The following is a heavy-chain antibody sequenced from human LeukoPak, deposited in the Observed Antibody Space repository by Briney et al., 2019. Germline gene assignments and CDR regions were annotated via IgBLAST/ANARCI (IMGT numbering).Heavy chain of an antibody. J-gene: IGHJ4*02. D-gene: IGHD4-11*01. CDR1: GFTFSHYG. Sequence: PGRSLRLSCAASGFTFSHYGMHWVRQAPGKGLEWVAVIWNDGTNKYYSDSVKGRFTIYRDDSQNRVYLQMNSLRADDTALYYCAKDAQRGFDYRNSLEYWGQGALVTVSS. CDR3: AKDAQRGFDYRNSLEY. V-gene: IGHV3-33*06. CDR2: IWNDGTNK.